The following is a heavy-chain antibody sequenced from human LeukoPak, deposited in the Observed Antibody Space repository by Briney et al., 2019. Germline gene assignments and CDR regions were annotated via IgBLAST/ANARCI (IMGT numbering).Heavy chain of an antibody. D-gene: IGHD1-7*01. V-gene: IGHV1-18*01. J-gene: IGHJ4*02. Sequence: GASVKVSCKASGYIFSNYGISWVRQAPGQGLEWMGWISGKNGDTNYIQKDRGRVTMTTDTSTSTACMELWSLTSDDTAVYYCARNVPATTPFDYWGQGTLVTVSS. CDR3: ARNVPATTPFDY. CDR2: ISGKNGDT. CDR1: GYIFSNYG.